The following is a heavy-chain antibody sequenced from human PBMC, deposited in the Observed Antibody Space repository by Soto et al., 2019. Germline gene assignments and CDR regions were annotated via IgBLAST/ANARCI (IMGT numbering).Heavy chain of an antibody. Sequence: QITLKESGPTLVKPTQTLTLTCTFSGFSLSTSGVGVGWIRQPPGKALEWLALIYWDDDKRYSPSLKSRLTITKDTSKTQVVLTMTNMDPVDTATYYCAHRSITIFGVVIGFDYWGQGTLVTVSS. CDR1: GFSLSTSGVG. V-gene: IGHV2-5*02. D-gene: IGHD3-3*01. CDR2: IYWDDDK. CDR3: AHRSITIFGVVIGFDY. J-gene: IGHJ4*02.